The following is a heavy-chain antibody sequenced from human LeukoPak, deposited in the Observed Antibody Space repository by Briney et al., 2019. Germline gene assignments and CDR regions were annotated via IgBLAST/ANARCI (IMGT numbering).Heavy chain of an antibody. Sequence: PGGSLRLSCAASGFTFSSTWMHWVRQVPGKELVWVARIESDGSRTTYAESVKGRFTISRDNSKNTLYLQMNSLRAEDTAVYYCAKGQYGSGSYYSDYFDYWGQGTLVTVSS. J-gene: IGHJ4*02. V-gene: IGHV3-74*03. CDR2: IESDGSRT. D-gene: IGHD3-10*01. CDR3: AKGQYGSGSYYSDYFDY. CDR1: GFTFSSTW.